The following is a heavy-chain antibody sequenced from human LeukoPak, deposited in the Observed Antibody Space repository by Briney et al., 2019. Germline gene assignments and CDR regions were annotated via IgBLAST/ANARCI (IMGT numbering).Heavy chain of an antibody. CDR3: ARGFGEMDSSGYYISYFDY. V-gene: IGHV4-59*02. CDR2: IYFSGST. Sequence: SETLSLTCSVSGGSVSSYYWSWIRQPPGKGLEWIGYIYFSGSTNYNPSLKSRVTISVDTSKNQFSLKLSSVTAADTAVYYCARGFGEMDSSGYYISYFDYWGQGTLVTVSS. J-gene: IGHJ4*02. D-gene: IGHD3-22*01. CDR1: GGSVSSYY.